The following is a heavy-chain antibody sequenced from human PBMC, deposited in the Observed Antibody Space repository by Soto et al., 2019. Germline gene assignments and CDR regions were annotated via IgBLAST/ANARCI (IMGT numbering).Heavy chain of an antibody. V-gene: IGHV3-21*06. CDR1: GFTFTRYS. Sequence: GGSLRLSCGASGFTFTRYSMNWVRQAPGKGLEWVSSISSTTNYIYYGDSMKGRFTTSRDNAKNSLYLEMNSLRAEDTAVYYCARESEDLTSNFDYWGQGTLVTVSS. CDR2: ISSTTNYI. CDR3: ARESEDLTSNFDY. J-gene: IGHJ4*02.